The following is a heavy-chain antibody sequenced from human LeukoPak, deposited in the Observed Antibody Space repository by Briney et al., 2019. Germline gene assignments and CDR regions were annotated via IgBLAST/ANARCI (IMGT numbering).Heavy chain of an antibody. CDR2: IYYSGST. CDR3: ARLCVAAAYHDY. Sequence: SETLSLTCAVYGGSFSGYYWSWIRQPPGKGLEWIGSIYYSGSTYYNPSLKSRVTISVDTSKNQFSLKLSSVTAADTAVYYCARLCVAAAYHDYWGQGTLVTVSS. D-gene: IGHD6-13*01. V-gene: IGHV4-34*01. J-gene: IGHJ4*02. CDR1: GGSFSGYY.